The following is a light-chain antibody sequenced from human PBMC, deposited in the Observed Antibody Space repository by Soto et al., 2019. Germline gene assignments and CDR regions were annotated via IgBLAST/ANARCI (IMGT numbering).Light chain of an antibody. CDR3: CSYAGSSTVV. Sequence: QSALTQPASVSGSPGQSITISCTGTSSDVGGYNLVSWYQQHPGKAPKLMIYEGSRRPSGVSNRFSGSKSGNTASLTISGLQAEDEADYYCCSYAGSSTVVFGGVTKLTVL. J-gene: IGLJ2*01. CDR1: SSDVGGYNL. V-gene: IGLV2-23*01. CDR2: EGS.